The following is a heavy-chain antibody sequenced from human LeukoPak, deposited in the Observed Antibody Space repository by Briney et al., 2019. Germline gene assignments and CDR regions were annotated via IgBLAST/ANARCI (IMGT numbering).Heavy chain of an antibody. CDR1: GGTFGSYA. CDR2: IIPIFGTA. J-gene: IGHJ6*03. D-gene: IGHD4-17*01. CDR3: ARARNNPTVTTRLGYYYYYMDV. Sequence: SVKVSCKASGGTFGSYAISWVRQAPGQGLEWMGGIIPIFGTANYAQKFQGRVTITTDESTSTAYMELSSLRSEDTAVYYCARARNNPTVTTRLGYYYYYMDVWGKGTTVTVSS. V-gene: IGHV1-69*05.